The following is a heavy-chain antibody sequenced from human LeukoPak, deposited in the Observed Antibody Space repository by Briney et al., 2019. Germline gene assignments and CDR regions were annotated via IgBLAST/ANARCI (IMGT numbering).Heavy chain of an antibody. Sequence: GASVKVSCKASGYPFLRFCIHWVRQAPGQGLEWMGKINPAGGAASYAQRFQGRVTVTRDTSASTVYMELSSLRSEDTAAYYCARDTRELLGGYYFDYWGQGALVTVSS. D-gene: IGHD3-10*01. CDR3: ARDTRELLGGYYFDY. V-gene: IGHV1-46*01. J-gene: IGHJ4*02. CDR2: INPAGGAA. CDR1: GYPFLRFC.